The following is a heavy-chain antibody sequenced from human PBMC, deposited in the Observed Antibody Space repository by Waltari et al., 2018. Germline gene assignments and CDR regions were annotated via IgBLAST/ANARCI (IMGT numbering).Heavy chain of an antibody. CDR2: INHSGST. D-gene: IGHD4-17*01. CDR3: ARGPGDYFAAQTIYYGMDV. CDR1: GGSFSGYY. V-gene: IGHV4-34*01. Sequence: QVQLQQWGAGLLKPSETLSLTCAVYGGSFSGYYWSWIRQPPGKGLEWIGEINHSGSTNYNPSLKSRATISVDTSKNQFSLKLSSVTAADTAVYYCARGPGDYFAAQTIYYGMDVWGQGTTVTVSS. J-gene: IGHJ6*02.